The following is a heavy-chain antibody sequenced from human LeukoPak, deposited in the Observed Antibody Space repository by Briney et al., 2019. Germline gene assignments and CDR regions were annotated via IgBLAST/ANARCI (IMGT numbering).Heavy chain of an antibody. D-gene: IGHD3-22*01. Sequence: SETLSLTCAVYGGSFSGYYWGWIRQPPGKGLEWIGTFSHSGSTYYNPSLKSRVTISADTSKNWFSLKLSSVTAADTAVYFCARGILYDSSGPFDYWGQGTLVTVSS. J-gene: IGHJ4*02. CDR2: FSHSGST. CDR1: GGSFSGYY. CDR3: ARGILYDSSGPFDY. V-gene: IGHV4-34*01.